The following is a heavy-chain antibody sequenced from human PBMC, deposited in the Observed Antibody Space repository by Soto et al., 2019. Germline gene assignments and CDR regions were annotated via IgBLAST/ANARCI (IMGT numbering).Heavy chain of an antibody. CDR2: IFYSRST. Sequence: QLQLQESGPGLVKPSETLSLTCTVSGGSITNSGYYWGWVRQPPGKGLEWIGSIFYSRSTHYKPSLQGRVTISGDTSKNQFSLKPSSVTAADTAVYYCARTPDSSGYYFDYWGQGTLVTVSS. J-gene: IGHJ4*02. D-gene: IGHD3-22*01. CDR3: ARTPDSSGYYFDY. V-gene: IGHV4-39*01. CDR1: GGSITNSGYY.